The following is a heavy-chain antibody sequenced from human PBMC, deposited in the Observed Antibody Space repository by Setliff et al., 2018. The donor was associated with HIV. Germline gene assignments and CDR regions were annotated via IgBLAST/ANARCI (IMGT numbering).Heavy chain of an antibody. Sequence: GGSLRLSCAASGFTFSNFWMQWVRQAPGEGLVCVSRMDGDGKYIFYADSVKGRFTISRDNAKNTLYLQMNGLGGEDTAVYYCARGPSLTTVTTRGDYMDVWGKGTTVTVSS. V-gene: IGHV3-74*01. J-gene: IGHJ6*03. CDR2: MDGDGKYI. CDR1: GFTFSNFW. D-gene: IGHD4-17*01. CDR3: ARGPSLTTVTTRGDYMDV.